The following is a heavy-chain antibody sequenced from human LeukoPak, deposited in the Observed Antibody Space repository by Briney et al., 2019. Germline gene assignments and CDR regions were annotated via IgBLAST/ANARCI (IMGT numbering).Heavy chain of an antibody. CDR1: GGSISSYY. Sequence: SETLSLTCTVSGGSISSYYWSWIRQPPGKGLEWIGYIYYSGSTNYNPSLKSRVTISVDTSKNQFSLKLSSVTAADTAAYYCARGGYDYVWGSYRYHFDYWGQGTLVTVSS. J-gene: IGHJ4*02. V-gene: IGHV4-59*01. CDR2: IYYSGST. CDR3: ARGGYDYVWGSYRYHFDY. D-gene: IGHD3-16*02.